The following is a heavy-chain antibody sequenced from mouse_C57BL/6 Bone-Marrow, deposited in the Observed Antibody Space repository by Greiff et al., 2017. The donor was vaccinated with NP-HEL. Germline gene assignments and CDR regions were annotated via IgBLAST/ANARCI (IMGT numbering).Heavy chain of an antibody. CDR1: GFTFSSYA. D-gene: IGHD2-3*01. Sequence: DVMLVESGEGLVKPGGSLKLSCAASGFTFSSYAMSWVRQTPEKRLEWVAYISSGGDYIYYADTVKGRFTISRDNARNTLYLQMSSLKSEDTAMYYCTRDRGWLLLHYYAMDYWGQGTSVTVSS. V-gene: IGHV5-9-1*02. J-gene: IGHJ4*01. CDR2: ISSGGDYI. CDR3: TRDRGWLLLHYYAMDY.